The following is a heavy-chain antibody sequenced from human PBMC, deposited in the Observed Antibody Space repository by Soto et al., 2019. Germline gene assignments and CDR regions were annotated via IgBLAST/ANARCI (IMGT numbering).Heavy chain of an antibody. CDR2: IYYSGST. CDR3: ARDSLIGRFGGYWWFVP. J-gene: IGHJ5*02. Sequence: SETLSLTCTVSGGSISSYYWSWIRQPPGKGPEGIGYIYYSGSTNYNPSLKSGVTISVDTSKNQFSLKLSSVTAADTAVYYCARDSLIGRFGGYWWFVPWGQGTLV. D-gene: IGHD3-10*01. CDR1: GGSISSYY. V-gene: IGHV4-59*01.